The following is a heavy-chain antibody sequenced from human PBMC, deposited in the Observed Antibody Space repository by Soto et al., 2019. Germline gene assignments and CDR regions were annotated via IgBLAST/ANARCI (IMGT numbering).Heavy chain of an antibody. CDR2: IFASGRT. D-gene: IGHD4-17*01. CDR1: GGSISNDR. CDR3: TRGTFETTAPFQ. V-gene: IGHV4-4*07. J-gene: IGHJ4*02. Sequence: SETRSLTCTVSGGSISNDRWSWVRQPAGKGLEWIGRIFASGRTNYNPSLQSRVTMSVDTSKNQFALTMSTLAAADTAFYYCTRGTFETTAPFQWGQGIPVTVSS.